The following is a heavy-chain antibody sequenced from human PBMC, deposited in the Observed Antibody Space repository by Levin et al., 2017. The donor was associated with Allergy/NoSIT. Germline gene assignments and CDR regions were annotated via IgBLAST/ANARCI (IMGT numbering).Heavy chain of an antibody. CDR3: AKRGTQDYCYYMDG. CDR2: IYPGDSDT. V-gene: IGHV5-51*01. D-gene: IGHD1-1*01. Sequence: RGESLKISCQGSGYSFTSYWIGWVRQMPGKGLEWVGIIYPGDSDTRYSPSFQGQVTISADKSISTPYLQWSSLKAADTAIYYCAKRGTQDYCYYMDGWGRGTTVTVCS. J-gene: IGHJ6*03. CDR1: GYSFTSYW.